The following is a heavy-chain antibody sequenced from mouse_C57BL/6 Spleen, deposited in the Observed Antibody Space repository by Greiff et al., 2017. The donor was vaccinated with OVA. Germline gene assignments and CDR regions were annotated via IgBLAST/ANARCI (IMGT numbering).Heavy chain of an antibody. CDR1: GYTFTSYW. CDR3: ARSYGTDAMDY. D-gene: IGHD1-1*01. V-gene: IGHV1-69*01. Sequence: QVQLQQPGAELVMPGASVKLSCKASGYTFTSYWMHWVKQRPGQGLEWIGEIDPSDSYTNYNQKFKGKSTLTVDKSSSPAYMQLSSLTSEDSAVYYCARSYGTDAMDYWGQGTSVTVSS. CDR2: IDPSDSYT. J-gene: IGHJ4*01.